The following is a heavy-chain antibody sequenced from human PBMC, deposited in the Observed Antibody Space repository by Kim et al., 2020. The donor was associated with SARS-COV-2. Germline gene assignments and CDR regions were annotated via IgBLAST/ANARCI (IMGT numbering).Heavy chain of an antibody. J-gene: IGHJ3*02. D-gene: IGHD6-13*01. CDR2: ISYDGSNK. V-gene: IGHV3-30-3*01. CDR1: GFTFSSYA. Sequence: GGSLRLSCAASGFTFSSYAMHWVRQAPGKGLEWVAVISYDGSNKYYADSVKGRFTISRDNSKNTLYLQMNSLRAEDTAVYYCAREGSSSSWYHAFDIWG. CDR3: AREGSSSSWYHAFDI.